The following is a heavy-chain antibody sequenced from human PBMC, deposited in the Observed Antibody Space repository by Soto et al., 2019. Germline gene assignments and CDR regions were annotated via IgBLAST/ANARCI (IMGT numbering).Heavy chain of an antibody. Sequence: PGESLKISCKGSGYSFTSYWISWVRQAPGKGLEWVSGFRTSGDGGTTYYADSVKGRFTISRDNSKNMLFLQMNSLRAEDTAIYYCAKKVNSGPGSQYFDYWGQGTLVTVSS. CDR2: FRTSGDGGTT. D-gene: IGHD3-10*01. CDR1: GYSFTSYW. CDR3: AKKVNSGPGSQYFDY. J-gene: IGHJ4*02. V-gene: IGHV3-23*01.